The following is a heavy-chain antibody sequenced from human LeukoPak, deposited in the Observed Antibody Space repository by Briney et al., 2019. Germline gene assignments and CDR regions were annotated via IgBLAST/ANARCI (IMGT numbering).Heavy chain of an antibody. CDR3: AKIPFYGGGKTWGYFDY. D-gene: IGHD4-23*01. Sequence: PSETLSLTCIVSGGSFNSGSFRWTWIRQPPGEGLEWIVWIHYSGSTKYNPSLKSRVTISVDTSKNQFSLRLNSVTAADTAFYYCAKIPFYGGGKTWGYFDYWGQGALVTVSS. CDR2: IHYSGST. V-gene: IGHV4-61*01. CDR1: GGSFNSGSFR. J-gene: IGHJ4*02.